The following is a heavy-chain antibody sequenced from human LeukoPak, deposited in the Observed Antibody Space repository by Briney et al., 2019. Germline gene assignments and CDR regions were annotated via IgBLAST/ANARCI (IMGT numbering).Heavy chain of an antibody. CDR2: INPSGGST. D-gene: IGHD6-13*01. Sequence: GASVTVSCKASGYTFTNYYMHWVRQAPGQGLEWMGIINPSGGSTSYAQKFQGRVTMTRDTSTSTVYMELSSLRSEDTAVYYCARVGQGSSFYSVAYYDYWGQGTLVTVSS. CDR1: GYTFTNYY. J-gene: IGHJ4*02. V-gene: IGHV1-46*01. CDR3: ARVGQGSSFYSVAYYDY.